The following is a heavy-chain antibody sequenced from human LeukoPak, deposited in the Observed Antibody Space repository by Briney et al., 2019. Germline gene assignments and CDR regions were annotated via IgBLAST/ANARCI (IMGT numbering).Heavy chain of an antibody. V-gene: IGHV3-64*01. CDR2: ITNSGGGT. Sequence: TGGFLRLSCAASGFTFSGYATHWVRQAPGKGLEFVSAITNSGGGTYYANSVKGRFTISRDNSKNTLFLHMGSLRPDDMAVYYCARVGTSRNYDYWGQGTLVTVSS. CDR1: GFTFSGYA. D-gene: IGHD1-7*01. CDR3: ARVGTSRNYDY. J-gene: IGHJ4*02.